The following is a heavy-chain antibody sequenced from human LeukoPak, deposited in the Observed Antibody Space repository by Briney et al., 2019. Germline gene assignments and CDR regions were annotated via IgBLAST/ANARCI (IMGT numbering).Heavy chain of an antibody. J-gene: IGHJ5*02. CDR2: ISSSSSYI. V-gene: IGHV3-21*01. Sequence: PGRSLRLSCAASGFTFSSYSMNWVRQAPGKGLEWVSSISSSSSYIYYADSVKGRFTISRDNAKNSLYLQMNSLRAEDTAVYYCARDAGSSWYAGDWFDPWGQGTLVTVSS. CDR3: ARDAGSSWYAGDWFDP. D-gene: IGHD6-13*01. CDR1: GFTFSSYS.